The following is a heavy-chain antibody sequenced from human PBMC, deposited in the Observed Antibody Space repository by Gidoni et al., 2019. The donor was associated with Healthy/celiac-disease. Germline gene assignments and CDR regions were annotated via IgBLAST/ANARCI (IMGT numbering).Heavy chain of an antibody. CDR2: IYYSGST. D-gene: IGHD6-19*01. CDR3: ARHRAGIAVAGIDY. J-gene: IGHJ4*02. CDR1: GGSISSSSYY. V-gene: IGHV4-39*01. Sequence: QLQLQESGPGLVKPSETLSLTCTVPGGSISSSSYYWGWIRQPPGKGLEWIGSIYYSGSTYYNPSLKSRVTISVDTSKNQFSLKLSSVTAADTAVYYCARHRAGIAVAGIDYWGQGTLVTVSS.